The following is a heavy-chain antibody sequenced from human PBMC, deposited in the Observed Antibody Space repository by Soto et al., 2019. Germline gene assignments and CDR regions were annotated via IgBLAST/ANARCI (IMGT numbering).Heavy chain of an antibody. V-gene: IGHV4-39*01. CDR2: IYYIVST. J-gene: IGHJ3*02. CDR3: ARMGFDYGGNKDAFDI. Sequence: SETLSLTCTVSGGSISSSRYSWGWIRQPPGKGLEWIGSIYYIVSTYYNPSLKSRVTRSVDTSQNQFSLKLSCVTAADTAVYYCARMGFDYGGNKDAFDIWGQGTIVT. CDR1: GGSISSSRYS. D-gene: IGHD4-17*01.